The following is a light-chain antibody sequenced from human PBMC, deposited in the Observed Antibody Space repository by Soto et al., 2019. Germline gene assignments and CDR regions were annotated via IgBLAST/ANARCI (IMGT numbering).Light chain of an antibody. CDR1: QSVSSY. Sequence: EIVLTQSPATLSLSPGERATLSCRANQSVSSYLAWYQQKPGQAPRRLIYDASNWAPVIPARFSGSGSGTDFTLTISSLEPEDFAVYYCQQRSNWPRTFGQGTKLEIK. CDR2: DAS. V-gene: IGKV3-11*01. J-gene: IGKJ2*01. CDR3: QQRSNWPRT.